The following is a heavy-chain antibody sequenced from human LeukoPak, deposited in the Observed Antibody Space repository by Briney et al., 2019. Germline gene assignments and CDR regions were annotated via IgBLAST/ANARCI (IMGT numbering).Heavy chain of an antibody. CDR1: GFTVYSYS. V-gene: IGHV3-48*02. D-gene: IGHD6-19*01. Sequence: GGSLTLSCVASGFTVYSYSMNWVRQAPGKGVEWVSYFGWSGTTIYYADSVKGRSTISRDSARNSLYLQMNSLRDEDSAVYYCARDSGSGWSNDYWGQGTLVTVSS. CDR2: FGWSGTTI. J-gene: IGHJ4*02. CDR3: ARDSGSGWSNDY.